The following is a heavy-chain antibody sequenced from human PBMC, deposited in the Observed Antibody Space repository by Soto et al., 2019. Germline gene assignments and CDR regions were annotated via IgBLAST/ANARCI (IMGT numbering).Heavy chain of an antibody. CDR2: INPSGGST. CDR1: GYTFTSYY. D-gene: IGHD1-7*01. Sequence: QVQLVQSGAEVKKPGASVKVSCKASGYTFTSYYMHWVRQAPGQGLEWMGIINPSGGSTSYAQKLQGRVTMTRDTSTSTVYMELSSLRSEDTAVYYCASSGNWNYRFDPWGQGTLVTVSS. V-gene: IGHV1-46*04. J-gene: IGHJ5*02. CDR3: ASSGNWNYRFDP.